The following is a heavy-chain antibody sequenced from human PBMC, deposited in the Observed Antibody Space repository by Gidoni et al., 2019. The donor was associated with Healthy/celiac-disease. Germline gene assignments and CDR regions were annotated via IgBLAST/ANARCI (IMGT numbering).Heavy chain of an antibody. Sequence: EVQLLESVGGLVQPGGSLRLFCADDGFTFRRHAMSWVRQAPGKGLDWVSAIRGSGVSTYYADSVKGRFTISRDNSKNTLYLQMNSLRAEDTAVYYCAKDSAIDIVVGVAATVSFDYWGQGTLVTVSS. CDR1: GFTFRRHA. D-gene: IGHD2-15*01. CDR3: AKDSAIDIVVGVAATVSFDY. CDR2: IRGSGVST. J-gene: IGHJ4*02. V-gene: IGHV3-23*01.